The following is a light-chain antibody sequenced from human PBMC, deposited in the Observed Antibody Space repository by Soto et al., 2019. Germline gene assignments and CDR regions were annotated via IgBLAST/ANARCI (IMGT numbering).Light chain of an antibody. CDR3: QQYNSYPLP. Sequence: DIQMTQSPSTLSASVGDRVTITCRASQSISSWLAWYQQKPGKAPKLLIYDASSLESGGPSRFSGSGAGTEFTLAISSLQPDDFATYYCQQYNSYPLPFGPGTKVDIK. V-gene: IGKV1-5*01. CDR2: DAS. J-gene: IGKJ3*01. CDR1: QSISSW.